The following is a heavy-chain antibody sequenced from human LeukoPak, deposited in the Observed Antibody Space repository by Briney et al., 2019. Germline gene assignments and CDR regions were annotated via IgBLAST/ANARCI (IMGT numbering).Heavy chain of an antibody. J-gene: IGHJ5*02. D-gene: IGHD1-26*01. V-gene: IGHV1-69*08. CDR3: ARVNLRGSNYNWFDP. Sequence: SVKVSRKTSGGTFLSHTFSWVRQAPGQGLEWMGKITPVINTANYAQTFQGRVSIYADKSTTTVYMDLSGLRPDDTAVYYCARVNLRGSNYNWFDPWGQGTLVTVAS. CDR1: GGTFLSHT. CDR2: ITPVINTA.